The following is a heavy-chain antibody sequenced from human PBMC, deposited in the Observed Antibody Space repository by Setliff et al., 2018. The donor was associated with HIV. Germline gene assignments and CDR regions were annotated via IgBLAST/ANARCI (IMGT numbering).Heavy chain of an antibody. D-gene: IGHD2-2*01. V-gene: IGHV4-61*10. CDR1: GDSINSGTYY. CDR3: GTAMHYYYGLDV. CDR2: IHHSGGT. J-gene: IGHJ6*02. Sequence: KPSETLSLTCPVSGDSINSGTYYWSWIRQPAGKGLEWIGYIHHSGGTQYNPSLMSRLTMSVDSSKNQFSLSLSSVTAADAAVYYCGTAMHYYYGLDVWGQGTTVTVSS.